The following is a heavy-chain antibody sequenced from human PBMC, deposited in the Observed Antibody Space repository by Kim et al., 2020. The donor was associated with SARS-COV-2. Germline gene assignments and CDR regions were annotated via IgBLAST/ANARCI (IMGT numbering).Heavy chain of an antibody. V-gene: IGHV3-30*02. D-gene: IGHD2-2*01. J-gene: IGHJ6*02. Sequence: KGRLHISRDNSMNTLYLQMSSLRAEDTAVYYCAKDQGGYCGSPRFSNGLDVWGQGTTVTVSS. CDR3: AKDQGGYCGSPRFSNGLDV.